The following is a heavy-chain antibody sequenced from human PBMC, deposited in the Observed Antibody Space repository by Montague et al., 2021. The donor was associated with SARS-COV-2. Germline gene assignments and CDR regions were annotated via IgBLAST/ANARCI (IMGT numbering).Heavy chain of an antibody. J-gene: IGHJ3*01. CDR1: GFSLNTDGVG. Sequence: PALVKPTQTLTLTCVFSGFSLNTDGVGVAWIRRPPGKALEWLALIYWDGDQRYSPSLKTRVTITKDTSRNRVVLTMTNPDPVDTATYYCARRYDFYRAEAFDVWGQGTMVTVSS. CDR3: ARRYDFYRAEAFDV. D-gene: IGHD3-3*01. CDR2: IYWDGDQ. V-gene: IGHV2-5*02.